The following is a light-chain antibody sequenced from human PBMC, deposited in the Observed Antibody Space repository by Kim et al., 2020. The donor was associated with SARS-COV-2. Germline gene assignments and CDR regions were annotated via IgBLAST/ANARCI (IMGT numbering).Light chain of an antibody. CDR3: QEIGSSPWT. V-gene: IGKV3-20*01. CDR1: QRVTNNL. Sequence: EIALTQSPGTLSLSPGERATLSCRASQRVTNNLLAWYQQKPGQAPRLLIYGASSRATGIPDRFSGSGSGTDFTLTVSRLEPEDFAVYYCQEIGSSPWTFGQGTKVDIK. CDR2: GAS. J-gene: IGKJ1*01.